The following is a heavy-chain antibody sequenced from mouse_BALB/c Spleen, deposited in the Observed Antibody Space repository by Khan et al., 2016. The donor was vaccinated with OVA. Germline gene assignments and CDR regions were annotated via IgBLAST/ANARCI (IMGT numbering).Heavy chain of an antibody. D-gene: IGHD4-1*01. Sequence: VQLQQSGAELARPGASVKLSCKASGYTFTDYNINWVKQRTGQGLEWIGEIYPGSNNSYYNEKFKGKATLTADKSSSTAYMQLSSLTTEDSAGYFSARKWDAWFPFWGQGTLVTVSA. J-gene: IGHJ3*01. V-gene: IGHV1-77*01. CDR2: IYPGSNNS. CDR3: ARKWDAWFPF. CDR1: GYTFTDYN.